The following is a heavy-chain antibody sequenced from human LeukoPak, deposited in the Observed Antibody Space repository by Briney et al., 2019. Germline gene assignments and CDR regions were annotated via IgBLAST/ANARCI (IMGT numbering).Heavy chain of an antibody. J-gene: IGHJ5*02. Sequence: PGGSLRLSCAASGFTFSSYAMSWVRQAPGKGLEWVSAISGSGGSTYYADSVKGRFTISRDNSKNTLYLQMNSLRAEDTAVYYCAKVPHAVVAIGHWFDPWGQGTLVTVSS. D-gene: IGHD3-22*01. CDR2: ISGSGGST. CDR3: AKVPHAVVAIGHWFDP. CDR1: GFTFSSYA. V-gene: IGHV3-23*01.